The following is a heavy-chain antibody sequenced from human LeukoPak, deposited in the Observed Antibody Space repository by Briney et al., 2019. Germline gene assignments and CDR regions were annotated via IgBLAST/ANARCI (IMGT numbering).Heavy chain of an antibody. V-gene: IGHV4-4*08. J-gene: IGHJ5*02. CDR1: GGSISSYH. CDR3: ARDSLWFGANWFDP. Sequence: SETLSLTCTVSGGSISSYHWSWIRQPPGKGLEWIGRIYTSGSTNYNPSLKSRVTISVDTSKNQFSLKLSSVTAADTAVYYCARDSLWFGANWFDPWGQGTLVTVSS. CDR2: IYTSGST. D-gene: IGHD3-10*01.